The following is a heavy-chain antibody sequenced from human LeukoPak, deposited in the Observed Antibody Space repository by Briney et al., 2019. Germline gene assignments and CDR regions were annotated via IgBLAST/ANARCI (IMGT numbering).Heavy chain of an antibody. CDR3: ARDPSNSSGRNVLFDF. V-gene: IGHV1-18*04. CDR1: GYTFTKHG. CDR2: ISGYNGDT. J-gene: IGHJ4*02. Sequence: ASVKVSCKASGYTFTKHGVAWVRQAPGQGLEGMGWISGYNGDTNYAQRFQDRVTITTDRSTSRVYLEMRDLTSDDTAVYYCARDPSNSSGRNVLFDFWGQGTLVTVSS. D-gene: IGHD6-19*01.